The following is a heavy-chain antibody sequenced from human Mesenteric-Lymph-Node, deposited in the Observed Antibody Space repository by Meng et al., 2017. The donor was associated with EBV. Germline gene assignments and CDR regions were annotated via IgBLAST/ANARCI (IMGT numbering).Heavy chain of an antibody. D-gene: IGHD2-21*01. J-gene: IGHJ4*02. Sequence: LQLLESGPGLGKPSETLSPPFTVSGGPISSSSHYWGWIRQPPGKGLEWIGSMFYSGNTYYNSSLKSRVSISVDTSRDQFALKLSSVTAADTAVYYCARHIPHLDYFDYWGQGTLVTVSS. CDR2: MFYSGNT. V-gene: IGHV4-39*01. CDR3: ARHIPHLDYFDY. CDR1: GGPISSSSHY.